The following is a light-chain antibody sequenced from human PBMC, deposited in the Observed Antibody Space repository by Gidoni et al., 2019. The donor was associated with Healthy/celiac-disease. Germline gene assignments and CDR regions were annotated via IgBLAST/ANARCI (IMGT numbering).Light chain of an antibody. CDR3: QQYGSSPPT. CDR1: QSVSSSY. V-gene: IGKV3-20*01. CDR2: GAS. J-gene: IGKJ1*01. Sequence: EIVLTQSPGTLSVSPGERATLSCRASQSVSSSYLAWYQQKPGQAPRLLIYGASSRATGIPDRFSGSGSGTDFTLTISRLEPEDFAVYYCQQYGSSPPTFGQGTKVEIK.